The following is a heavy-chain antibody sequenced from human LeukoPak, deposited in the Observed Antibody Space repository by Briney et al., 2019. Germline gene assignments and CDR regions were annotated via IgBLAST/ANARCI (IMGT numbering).Heavy chain of an antibody. CDR1: GYSISSGSY. CDR2: IYTSGST. V-gene: IGHV4-61*02. D-gene: IGHD3-22*01. J-gene: IGHJ4*02. CDR3: AREGDSSGFYYFDY. Sequence: SETLSLTCTVSGYSISSGSYWGWIRQPAGKGLEWIGRIYTSGSTNYNPSLKSRVTISVDTSKNQFSLKLSSVTAADTAVYYCAREGDSSGFYYFDYWGQGTLVTVSS.